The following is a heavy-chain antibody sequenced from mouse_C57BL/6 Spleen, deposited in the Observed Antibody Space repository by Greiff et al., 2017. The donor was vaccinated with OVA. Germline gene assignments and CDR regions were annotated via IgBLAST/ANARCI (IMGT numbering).Heavy chain of an antibody. Sequence: EVHLVESGGGLVKPGGSLKLSCAASGFTFSDYGMHWVRQAPEKGLEWVAYISSGSSTIYYADTVKGRFTISRDNAKNTLFLQMTSLRSEDTAMYYCARLGGYDEGAMGYWGQGTSVTVAS. CDR3: ARLGGYDEGAMGY. D-gene: IGHD2-2*01. J-gene: IGHJ4*01. CDR2: ISSGSSTI. V-gene: IGHV5-17*01. CDR1: GFTFSDYG.